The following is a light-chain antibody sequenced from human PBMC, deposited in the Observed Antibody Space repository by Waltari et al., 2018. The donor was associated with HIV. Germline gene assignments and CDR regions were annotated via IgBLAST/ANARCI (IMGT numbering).Light chain of an antibody. Sequence: QSVLTQPPSVSGAPGQRVTISCSGGSSHIGSGSDVPWYQQFPGTAPKVLIYANTNRPSGVPDRFSGSKSGYSASLVITGLQAEDDADYYCQSYDSSLSGWVFGGGTKLTVL. CDR2: ANT. V-gene: IGLV1-40*01. J-gene: IGLJ3*02. CDR3: QSYDSSLSGWV. CDR1: SSHIGSGSD.